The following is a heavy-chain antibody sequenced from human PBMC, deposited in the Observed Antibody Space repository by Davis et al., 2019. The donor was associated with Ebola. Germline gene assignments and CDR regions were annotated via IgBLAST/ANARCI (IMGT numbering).Heavy chain of an antibody. CDR1: GFTFSSYS. Sequence: PGGSLRLSYAASGFTFSSYSMNWVRQAPGKGLEWVSSISSSSSYIYFADSVKGRFTISRDNAKNSLYLQMNSLRAEDTAVYYCARDVAGRAGYWGQGTLVTVSS. J-gene: IGHJ4*02. CDR2: ISSSSSYI. CDR3: ARDVAGRAGY. V-gene: IGHV3-21*04. D-gene: IGHD1-14*01.